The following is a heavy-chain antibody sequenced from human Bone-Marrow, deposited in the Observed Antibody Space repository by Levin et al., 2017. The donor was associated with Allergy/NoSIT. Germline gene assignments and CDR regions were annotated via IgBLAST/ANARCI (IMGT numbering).Heavy chain of an antibody. J-gene: IGHJ4*02. Sequence: NASETLSLTCTVSGGSISSGGYYWSWIRQHPGKGLEWIGYIYYSGSTYYNPSLKSRVTISVDTSKNQFSLKLSSVTAADTAVYYCARARPAYYDFWSGYRPDFDYWGQGTLVTVSS. V-gene: IGHV4-31*03. CDR3: ARARPAYYDFWSGYRPDFDY. CDR2: IYYSGST. CDR1: GGSISSGGYY. D-gene: IGHD3-3*01.